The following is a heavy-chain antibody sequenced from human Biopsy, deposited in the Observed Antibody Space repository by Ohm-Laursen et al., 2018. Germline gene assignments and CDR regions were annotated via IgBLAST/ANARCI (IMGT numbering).Heavy chain of an antibody. CDR2: ISSNGGRT. CDR1: GFTIDEHG. Sequence: SLRLSCSASGFTIDEHGMHWVRQTPGKGLEWVSGISSNGGRTYYADSVKGRFTISRDNAKNTLYLQMNSLRSEDTALYFCAKLEVLGVPGTTVCRGADVWGQGTTVTVSS. CDR3: AKLEVLGVPGTTVCRGADV. V-gene: IGHV3-9*01. D-gene: IGHD1/OR15-1a*01. J-gene: IGHJ6*02.